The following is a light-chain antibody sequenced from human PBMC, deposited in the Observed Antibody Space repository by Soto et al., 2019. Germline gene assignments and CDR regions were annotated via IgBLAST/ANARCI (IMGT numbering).Light chain of an antibody. CDR3: QQYYNTPLT. CDR2: WAS. Sequence: IVMTQSPDSLSVSLVERATINCKSSQSVLFNSKNKNYLAWYQQKPGQPPKLLIYWASTRESGVPDRFSGSGSGTDFTLTISRLQAEDVAVYYCQQYYNTPLTFGGGTKVDIK. J-gene: IGKJ4*01. CDR1: QSVLFNSKNKNY. V-gene: IGKV4-1*01.